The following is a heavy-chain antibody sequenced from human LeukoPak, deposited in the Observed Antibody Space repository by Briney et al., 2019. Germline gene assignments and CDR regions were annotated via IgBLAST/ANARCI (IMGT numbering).Heavy chain of an antibody. CDR3: TTALRGVIDY. CDR1: GFTFSSYA. D-gene: IGHD3-10*01. Sequence: GGSLRLSCAASGFTFSSYAMSWVRQAPGKGLEWVGRIKSKTNGGTTDYAAPVKGRFTISRDDSKNRLYLQMNSLKTEDTAVYYCTTALRGVIDYWGQGTLVTVSS. CDR2: IKSKTNGGTT. V-gene: IGHV3-15*01. J-gene: IGHJ4*02.